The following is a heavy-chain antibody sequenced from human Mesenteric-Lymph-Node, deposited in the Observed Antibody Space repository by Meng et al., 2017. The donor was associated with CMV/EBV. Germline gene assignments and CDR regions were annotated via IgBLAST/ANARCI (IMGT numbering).Heavy chain of an antibody. CDR2: INPNSGVS. CDR3: ARDNVNPEGFDP. CDR1: GYTFTDFY. V-gene: IGHV1-2*06. Sequence: QVQLVQSRVEVGKLGASVMVSCKASGYTFTDFYIPWVRQAPGQGLEWMGRINPNSGVSNSAQNFQGRVTMTRDTSISTAYMELGRLTSDDTAVYYCARDNVNPEGFDPWGQGTLVTVSS. D-gene: IGHD2/OR15-2a*01. J-gene: IGHJ5*02.